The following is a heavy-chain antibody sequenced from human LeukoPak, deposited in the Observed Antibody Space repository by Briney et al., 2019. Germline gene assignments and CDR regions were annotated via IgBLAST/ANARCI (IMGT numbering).Heavy chain of an antibody. J-gene: IGHJ4*02. D-gene: IGHD6-13*01. CDR3: AKELTTSSGYLHYFDY. CDR1: RFTFSSYG. Sequence: GGSLRLSCAASRFTFSSYGMHWVRLAPGKGLEWVAVISYNGSNKYYADSVKGRFTISRDNSKNTLYLQMNSLRAEDTAVYYCAKELTTSSGYLHYFDYWGQGTLVTVSS. CDR2: ISYNGSNK. V-gene: IGHV3-30*18.